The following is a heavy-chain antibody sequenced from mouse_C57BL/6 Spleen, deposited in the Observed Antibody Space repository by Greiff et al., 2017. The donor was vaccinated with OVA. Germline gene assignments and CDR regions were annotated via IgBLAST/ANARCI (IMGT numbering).Heavy chain of an antibody. D-gene: IGHD2-4*01. CDR3: ARDDYEAY. CDR2: ISYDGSN. V-gene: IGHV3-6*01. J-gene: IGHJ3*01. Sequence: EVQLQESGPGLVKPSQSLSLTCSVTGYSITSGYYWNWIRQFPGNKLEWMGYISYDGSNNYNPSLKNRISITRDTSKNQFFLKLNSVTTEDTATYYCARDDYEAYWGQGTLVTVSA. CDR1: GYSITSGYY.